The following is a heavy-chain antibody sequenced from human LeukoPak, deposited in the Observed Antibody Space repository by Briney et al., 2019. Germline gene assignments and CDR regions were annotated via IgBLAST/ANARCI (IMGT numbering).Heavy chain of an antibody. CDR3: STSRPLQSFDC. J-gene: IGHJ4*02. CDR1: GFTFSSYS. D-gene: IGHD4-11*01. Sequence: GGSLTLSCAASGFTFSSYSMNWVRQAPGKGLEWVSAITGSGGSTYYADSVKGRFTISRDNSKNTLYLQMNSLRAEDTAVYYCSTSRPLQSFDCRGQGTLVTVSS. CDR2: ITGSGGST. V-gene: IGHV3-23*01.